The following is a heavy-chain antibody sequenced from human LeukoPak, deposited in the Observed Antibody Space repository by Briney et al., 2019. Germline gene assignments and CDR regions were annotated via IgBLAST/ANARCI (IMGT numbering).Heavy chain of an antibody. V-gene: IGHV3-20*04. CDR1: GFTVSSNY. D-gene: IGHD2-21*01. CDR2: ISWNSGSI. CDR3: ARDHTDPGLFFDY. J-gene: IGHJ4*02. Sequence: PGGSLRLSCAASGFTVSSNYMSWVRQAPGKGLEWVSGISWNSGSIGYADSVKGRFTISRDNARNSLYLQMNSLRAEDTALYYCARDHTDPGLFFDYWGQGTLVTVSS.